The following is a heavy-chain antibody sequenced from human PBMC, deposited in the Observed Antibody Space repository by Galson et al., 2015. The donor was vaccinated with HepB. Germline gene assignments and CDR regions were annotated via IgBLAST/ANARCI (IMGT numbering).Heavy chain of an antibody. D-gene: IGHD3-22*01. CDR1: GGTFSSYA. J-gene: IGHJ5*02. CDR3: ARDSGEGMSSGRNWFDP. V-gene: IGHV1-69*13. Sequence: SVKVSCKASGGTFSSYAISWVRQAPGQGLEWMGGIIPIFGTANYAQKFQGRVTITADESTSTAYMELSSLRSEDTAVYYCARDSGEGMSSGRNWFDPWGQGTLVTVSS. CDR2: IIPIFGTA.